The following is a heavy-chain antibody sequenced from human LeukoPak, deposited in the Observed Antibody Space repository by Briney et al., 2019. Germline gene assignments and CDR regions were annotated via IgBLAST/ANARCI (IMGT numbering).Heavy chain of an antibody. D-gene: IGHD6-19*01. Sequence: PGGSLRLSCAAPGFMFHDYAIHWVRQAPGKGLDGVSLISGDGGSTFYADSVKGRFTISRDNSKNSLYLQMNSLRSDDTALYYCARESESSGWYDYWGQGTLVTVSS. CDR3: ARESESSGWYDY. CDR2: ISGDGGST. V-gene: IGHV3-43*02. J-gene: IGHJ4*02. CDR1: GFMFHDYA.